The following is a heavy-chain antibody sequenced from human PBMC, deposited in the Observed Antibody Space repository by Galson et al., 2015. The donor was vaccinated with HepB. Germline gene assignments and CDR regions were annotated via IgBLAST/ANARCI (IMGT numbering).Heavy chain of an antibody. CDR1: GFSLSTSGMC. CDR2: IDWDDDK. D-gene: IGHD2-2*01. Sequence: PALVKPTQTLTLTCTFSGFSLSTSGMCVSWIRQPPGKALEWLARIDWDDDKYYSTSLKTRLTISKDTSKNQVVLTMTNMDPVDTATYYCARIRWGYCSSTSYGMDVWGQGTTVTVSS. J-gene: IGHJ6*02. CDR3: ARIRWGYCSSTSYGMDV. V-gene: IGHV2-70*11.